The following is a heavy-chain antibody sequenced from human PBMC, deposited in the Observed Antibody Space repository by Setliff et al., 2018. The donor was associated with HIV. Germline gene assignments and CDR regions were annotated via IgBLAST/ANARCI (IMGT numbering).Heavy chain of an antibody. CDR2: ITPSGAT. CDR1: GGSVSGHY. Sequence: KPSETLSLTCAVYGGSVSGHYWGWFRQPPGKGLEWIGEITPSGATNYLPSLKSRVTMSLDTSKNQFSLKVTSVTAAVTALYYCSNWNTTIDEDAWGQGTLVTVSS. J-gene: IGHJ5*02. D-gene: IGHD5-18*01. CDR3: SNWNTTIDEDA. V-gene: IGHV4-34*01.